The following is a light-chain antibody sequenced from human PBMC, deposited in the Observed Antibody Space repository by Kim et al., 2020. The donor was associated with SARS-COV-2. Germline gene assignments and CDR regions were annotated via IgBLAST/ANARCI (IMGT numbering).Light chain of an antibody. V-gene: IGKV1-9*01. CDR2: AAS. CDR3: QQLNSYPWT. Sequence: ASVGDRVTITGRASQGISSYLAWYQQKPGKAPKLLIYAASTLQSGVPSRFSGSGSGTEFTLTISSLQPEDFATYYCQQLNSYPWTFGQGTKVDIK. CDR1: QGISSY. J-gene: IGKJ1*01.